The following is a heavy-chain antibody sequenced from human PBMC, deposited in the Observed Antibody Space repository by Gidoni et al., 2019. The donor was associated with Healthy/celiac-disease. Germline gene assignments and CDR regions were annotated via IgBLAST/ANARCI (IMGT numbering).Heavy chain of an antibody. Sequence: QVQLVQSGAEVKKPGASVKVSCKAAGYTFTSYGISWVRQAPGQGLEWMGWISAYNGNTNYAQKLQGRVTMTTDTSTSTAYMELRSLRSDDTAVYYCARDQQPGIAVAGTPFDYWGQGTLVTVSS. CDR1: GYTFTSYG. V-gene: IGHV1-18*01. D-gene: IGHD6-19*01. CDR3: ARDQQPGIAVAGTPFDY. J-gene: IGHJ4*02. CDR2: ISAYNGNT.